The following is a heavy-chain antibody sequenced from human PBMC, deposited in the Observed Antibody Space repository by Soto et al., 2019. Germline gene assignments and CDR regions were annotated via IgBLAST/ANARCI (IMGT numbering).Heavy chain of an antibody. J-gene: IGHJ6*02. D-gene: IGHD4-17*01. V-gene: IGHV4-39*01. Sequence: QLQLQESGPGLVKPSETLSLTCTVSGGSISSSSYYWGWIRQPPGKGLEWIGSIYYSGSTYYNPSLKSRVTISVDTSKNQFSLKLSSVTAADTAVYYCARHLYYGDYVPDYYYGMDVWGQGTTVTVSS. CDR2: IYYSGST. CDR3: ARHLYYGDYVPDYYYGMDV. CDR1: GGSISSSSYY.